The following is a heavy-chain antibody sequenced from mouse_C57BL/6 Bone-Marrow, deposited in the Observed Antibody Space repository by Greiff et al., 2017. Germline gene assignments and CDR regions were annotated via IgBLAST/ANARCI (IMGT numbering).Heavy chain of an antibody. CDR3: AREDYYFDY. Sequence: QVQLQQSGAELARPGASVKLSCYASCFTFPSYGISWVKQRTGQGLEGIGVIYPRSGNTYYNEKFKGKATHTPDKSSSTAYMELRGLTSEDSAVYCCAREDYYFDYWGQGTTLTVSS. CDR1: CFTFPSYG. J-gene: IGHJ2*01. CDR2: IYPRSGNT. V-gene: IGHV1-81*01.